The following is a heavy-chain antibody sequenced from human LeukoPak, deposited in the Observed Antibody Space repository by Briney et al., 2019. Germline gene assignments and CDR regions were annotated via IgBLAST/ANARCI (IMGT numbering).Heavy chain of an antibody. V-gene: IGHV3-30*02. D-gene: IGHD2-2*02. CDR1: GFTFSSYG. J-gene: IGHJ5*02. CDR2: IRDDGSNK. CDR3: AKAVECSSTSCYTADWFDP. Sequence: GGSLRLSCAASGFTFSSYGIHWVRQAPGKGLEGVAFIRDDGSNKYYADSVKGRFTISRDNSKNTLYLQMNSLRAEDTAVYYCAKAVECSSTSCYTADWFDPWGQGTLVTVSS.